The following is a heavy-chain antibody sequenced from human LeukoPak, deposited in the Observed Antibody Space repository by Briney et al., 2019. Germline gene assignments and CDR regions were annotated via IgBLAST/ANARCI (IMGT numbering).Heavy chain of an antibody. D-gene: IGHD2-15*01. J-gene: IGHJ2*01. CDR1: GGTFSSYT. V-gene: IGHV1-69*02. CDR3: AKTATLSPYVDWYFDL. Sequence: SVKVSCTASGGTFSSYTISWVRQAPGQGLERRWRIIPILGIANYAQKFQGRVTITADKSTSTAYMELSSLRSEDTAVYCCAKTATLSPYVDWYFDLWGRGTLVTVSS. CDR2: IIPILGIA.